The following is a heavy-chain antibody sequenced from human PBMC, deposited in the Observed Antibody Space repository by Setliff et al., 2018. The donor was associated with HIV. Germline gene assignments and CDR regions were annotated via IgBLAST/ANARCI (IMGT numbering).Heavy chain of an antibody. CDR1: GGSISSHY. Sequence: SETLSLTCTVSGGSISSHYWSWIRQPQGKGLEWIGYIYYIGSANYNPSLKSRVTISVDTSKKQFSLKLSSVTAADTAVYYCARGFGSSWGGNYYYYYMDVWGKGTTVTVSS. J-gene: IGHJ6*03. CDR3: ARGFGSSWGGNYYYYYMDV. V-gene: IGHV4-59*11. D-gene: IGHD6-13*01. CDR2: IYYIGSA.